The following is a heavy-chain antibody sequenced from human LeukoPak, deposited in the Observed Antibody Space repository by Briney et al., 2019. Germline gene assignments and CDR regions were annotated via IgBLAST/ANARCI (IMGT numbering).Heavy chain of an antibody. V-gene: IGHV3-21*05. CDR2: ISTSSGFL. J-gene: IGHJ4*02. D-gene: IGHD2-2*01. CDR1: GFLFNSYS. CDR3: ARGAFNTSPDY. Sequence: GGSLLLSCAASGFLFNSYSMNWVRPAPGKGLEWISYISTSSGFLSYADSVKGRFTISRDNAKNSLYLQMNSLRAEDTAVYYCARGAFNTSPDYWGQGSLVTVSS.